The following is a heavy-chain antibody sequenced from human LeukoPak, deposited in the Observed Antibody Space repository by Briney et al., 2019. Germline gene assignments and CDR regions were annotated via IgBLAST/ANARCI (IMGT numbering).Heavy chain of an antibody. D-gene: IGHD3-3*01. CDR2: ISSSSSYI. J-gene: IGHJ4*02. CDR1: GFPFSSYS. Sequence: GGSLRLSCAASGFPFSSYSMNWVRQAPGKGLEWVSSISSSSSYIYYADSVKGRFTISRDNAKNSLYLQMNSLRAEDTAVYYCARTYDFWSGTTDYWGQGTLVTVSS. CDR3: ARTYDFWSGTTDY. V-gene: IGHV3-21*01.